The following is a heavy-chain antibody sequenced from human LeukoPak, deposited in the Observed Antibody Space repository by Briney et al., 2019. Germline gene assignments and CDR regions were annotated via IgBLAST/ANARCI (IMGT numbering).Heavy chain of an antibody. Sequence: PGGSLRLSCAASGFTFSSYGMHWVRQAPGKGLEWVAVISYDGSNKYYADSVKGRFTISRDNSKNTLYLQMNSLRAEDTAVYYCAKTTPPGYVNYYYGMDVWGKGTTVTVSS. CDR3: AKTTPPGYVNYYYGMDV. V-gene: IGHV3-30*18. CDR2: ISYDGSNK. D-gene: IGHD3-10*02. CDR1: GFTFSSYG. J-gene: IGHJ6*04.